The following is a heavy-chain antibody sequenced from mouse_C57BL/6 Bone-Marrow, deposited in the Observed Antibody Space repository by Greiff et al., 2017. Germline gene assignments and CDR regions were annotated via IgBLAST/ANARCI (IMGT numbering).Heavy chain of an antibody. Sequence: QVQLQQPGAELVKPGASVKLSCKASGYTFTSYWMHWVKQRPGRGLEWIGRIDPNSGGTKYNEKFKSKATLTVDKPSSTAYMQLNSLTSEDSAVYYCANPSRNWFAYWGQGALVTVSA. CDR2: IDPNSGGT. CDR3: ANPSRNWFAY. CDR1: GYTFTSYW. V-gene: IGHV1-72*01. J-gene: IGHJ3*01.